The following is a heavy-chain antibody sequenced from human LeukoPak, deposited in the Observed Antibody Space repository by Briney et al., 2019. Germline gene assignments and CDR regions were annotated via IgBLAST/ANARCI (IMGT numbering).Heavy chain of an antibody. V-gene: IGHV4-39*07. D-gene: IGHD5-12*01. CDR2: INHSGST. CDR1: GGSISSGGYY. J-gene: IGHJ6*03. CDR3: ARAAVGNGLATRYMDV. Sequence: SETLSLTCTVSGGSISSGGYYWSWIRQPPGKGLEWIGEINHSGSTNYNPSLKSRVTISVDTSKNQFSLKLSSVTAADTAVYYCARAAVGNGLATRYMDVWGKGTTVTVSS.